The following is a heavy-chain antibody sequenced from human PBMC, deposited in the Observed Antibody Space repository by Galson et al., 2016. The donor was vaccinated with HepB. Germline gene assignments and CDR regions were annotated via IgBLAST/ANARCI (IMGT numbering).Heavy chain of an antibody. Sequence: SLRLSCAASGFAFHSYTMGWVRQAPGKGLQWVSDITPSGDSTYYADPVTGLFTISRDNSRDTLSLQMNSLRVEDTAVYYCVKRSGSIVARPVDYWGQGTLVSVSS. V-gene: IGHV3-23*01. D-gene: IGHD6-6*01. CDR1: GFAFHSYT. CDR3: VKRSGSIVARPVDY. J-gene: IGHJ4*02. CDR2: ITPSGDST.